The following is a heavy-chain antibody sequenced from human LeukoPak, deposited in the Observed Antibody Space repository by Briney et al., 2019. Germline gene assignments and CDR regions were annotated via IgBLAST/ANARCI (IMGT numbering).Heavy chain of an antibody. D-gene: IGHD5-12*01. CDR1: GFTFDDYA. CDR2: ISWNSGSI. V-gene: IGHV3-9*01. J-gene: IGHJ4*02. CDR3: ARVRSGYDYGPFDY. Sequence: GGSLRLSCAASGFTFDDYAMHWVRQAPGKGLEWVSGISWNSGSIGYADSVEGRFTISRDNAKNSLYLQMNSLRAEDTAVYYCARVRSGYDYGPFDYWGQGTLVTVSS.